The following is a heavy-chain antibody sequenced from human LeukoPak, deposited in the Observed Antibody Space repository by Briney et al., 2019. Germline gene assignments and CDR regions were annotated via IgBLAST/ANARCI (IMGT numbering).Heavy chain of an antibody. J-gene: IGHJ4*02. V-gene: IGHV4-39*07. Sequence: PSETLSLTCTVSGGSISSSSYYWGWIRQPPGKGLEWIGGIYYSGSTYYNPSLKSRVTISVDTSKNQFSLKLNSVTAADTAVYYCARATCTPDYWGQGTLVTVSS. CDR2: IYYSGST. CDR3: ARATCTPDY. D-gene: IGHD2/OR15-2a*01. CDR1: GGSISSSSYY.